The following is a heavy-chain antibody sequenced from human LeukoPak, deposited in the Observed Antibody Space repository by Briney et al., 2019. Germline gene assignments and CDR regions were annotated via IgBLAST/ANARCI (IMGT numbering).Heavy chain of an antibody. D-gene: IGHD2-15*01. CDR3: ARDEVVAATYYYGMDV. CDR1: GGTFSSYA. V-gene: IGHV1-69*13. CDR2: IIPIFGTA. Sequence: SVKVSCKASGGTFSSYAISWARQAPGQGLEWMGGIIPIFGTANYAQKFQGRVTITADESTSTAYMELSSLRSEDTAVYYCARDEVVAATYYYGMDVWGQGTTVTVSS. J-gene: IGHJ6*02.